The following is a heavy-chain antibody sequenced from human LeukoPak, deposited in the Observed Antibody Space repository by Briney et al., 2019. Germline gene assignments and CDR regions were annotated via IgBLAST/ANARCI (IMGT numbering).Heavy chain of an antibody. J-gene: IGHJ4*02. V-gene: IGHV4-39*07. Sequence: SETLSLTCTVSGGSISSSSYYWGWIRQPPGKGLEWIGSIYYSGSTYYNPSLKSRVTISVDTSKNQFSLKLSSVTAADTAVYYCASWEGGTSNYWGQGTLVTVSS. CDR1: GGSISSSSYY. CDR2: IYYSGST. D-gene: IGHD1-26*01. CDR3: ASWEGGTSNY.